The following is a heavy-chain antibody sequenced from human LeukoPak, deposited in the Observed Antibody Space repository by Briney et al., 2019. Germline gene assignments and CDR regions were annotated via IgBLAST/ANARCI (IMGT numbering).Heavy chain of an antibody. Sequence: GGSLRLSCAASGFTFTNYWINWLRQAPGKGLEWVANIKQDGGAKNYVDSVKGRFTISRDNAKNSLYLQMNSLRAEDTAVYYCARDLKSGWNWFDPWGQGTLVTVSS. V-gene: IGHV3-7*01. CDR2: IKQDGGAK. D-gene: IGHD6-19*01. CDR3: ARDLKSGWNWFDP. J-gene: IGHJ5*02. CDR1: GFTFTNYW.